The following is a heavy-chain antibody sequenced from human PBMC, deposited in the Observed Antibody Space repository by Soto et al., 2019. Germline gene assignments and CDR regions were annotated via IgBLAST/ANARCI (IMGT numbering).Heavy chain of an antibody. Sequence: GSLILSWEGIGFNFGDYAMSWVRQAPGKGLEWVSTLSGDGSRAYYADSVRGRFTVSRDNSKSTLYLRMNSLRADDTAIYYCAKRGGYAISFYDSWGQGTLVTVSS. D-gene: IGHD3-16*01. V-gene: IGHV3-23*01. CDR2: LSGDGSRA. CDR3: AKRGGYAISFYDS. CDR1: GFNFGDYA. J-gene: IGHJ4*02.